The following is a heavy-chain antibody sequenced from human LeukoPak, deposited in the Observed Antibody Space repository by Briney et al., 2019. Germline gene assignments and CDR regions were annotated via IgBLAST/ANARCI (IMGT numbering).Heavy chain of an antibody. V-gene: IGHV3-33*01. J-gene: IGHJ4*02. CDR3: AREGPEGYCSSTSCYSFDY. CDR1: GFTFSSYG. CDR2: IWYDGSNK. Sequence: PGGSLRLSRAASGFTFSSYGMHWVRQAPGKGLEWVAVIWYDGSNKYYADSVKGRFTISRDNSKNTLYLQMNSLRAEDTAVYYCAREGPEGYCSSTSCYSFDYWGQGTLVTVSS. D-gene: IGHD2-2*01.